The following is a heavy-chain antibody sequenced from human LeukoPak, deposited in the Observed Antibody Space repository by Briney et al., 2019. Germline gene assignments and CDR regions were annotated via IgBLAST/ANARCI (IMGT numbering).Heavy chain of an antibody. CDR1: GFTVSSNY. CDR3: ARDSLDYDSSGAYDY. Sequence: PGGSLRLSCAASGFTVSSNYMSWVRQAPGKGLEWVSVIYSGGITYYADSVKGRFTISRDNSKNTLYLQMNSLRAEDTAVYYCARDSLDYDSSGAYDYWGQGTLVTVSS. D-gene: IGHD3-22*01. J-gene: IGHJ4*02. CDR2: IYSGGIT. V-gene: IGHV3-53*01.